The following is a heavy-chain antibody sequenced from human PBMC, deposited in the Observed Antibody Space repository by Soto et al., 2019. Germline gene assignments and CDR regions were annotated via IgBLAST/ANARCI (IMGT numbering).Heavy chain of an antibody. CDR1: GFTFGLYW. J-gene: IGHJ4*02. CDR3: ARMGICGNLTDL. V-gene: IGHV3-7*01. Sequence: GGSLRLSCAASGFTFGLYWIGWVRQAPGKGLEWVANLKRDGSEKYFLASVKGRFTMSRDNAKNSFYLHMSNLRAEDTAIYFCARMGICGNLTDLWGQGTSVTVSS. D-gene: IGHD3-9*01. CDR2: LKRDGSEK.